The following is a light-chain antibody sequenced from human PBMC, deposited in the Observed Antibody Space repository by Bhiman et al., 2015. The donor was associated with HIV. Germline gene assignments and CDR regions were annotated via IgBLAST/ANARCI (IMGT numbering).Light chain of an antibody. J-gene: IGLJ2*01. CDR1: SSNIGNNY. CDR3: GTWDSSLSAV. CDR2: ENN. Sequence: QSVLTQPPSVSAAPGQKVTISCSGSSSNIGNNYVSWYQQLPGTAPKLLIYENNKRPSGIPDRFSGSKSGTSATLGITGLQTGDGADYYCGTWDSSLSAVFGGGTKLTVL. V-gene: IGLV1-51*02.